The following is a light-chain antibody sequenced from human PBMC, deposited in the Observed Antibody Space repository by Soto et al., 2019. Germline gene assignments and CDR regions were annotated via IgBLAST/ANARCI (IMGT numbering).Light chain of an antibody. CDR1: SYNIGKNL. Sequence: QSVLTQPPSASGTPGQRVTISCSGGSYNIGKNLVYWYQQRPGTAPKLLIFKTDARPSGVPERFSGSNSGSSASLAISGLRSEDEADYFCAAWDDSMSAWVFGGGTKGTVL. CDR2: KTD. V-gene: IGLV1-47*01. J-gene: IGLJ3*02. CDR3: AAWDDSMSAWV.